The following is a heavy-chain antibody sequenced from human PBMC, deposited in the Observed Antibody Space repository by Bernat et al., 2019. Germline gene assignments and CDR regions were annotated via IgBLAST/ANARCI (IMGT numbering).Heavy chain of an antibody. D-gene: IGHD6-19*01. CDR2: IYYSGST. CDR3: ARESQYSSGCLDY. Sequence: QVQLQESGPGLVKPSETLSLTCTVSGGSVSSGSYYWSWIRQPPGKGLEWIGYIYYSGSTNYNPSLKSRVTISVDTSKNQFPLKLSSVTAADTAVYYCARESQYSSGCLDYWGQGTLVTVSS. CDR1: GGSVSSGSYY. J-gene: IGHJ4*02. V-gene: IGHV4-61*01.